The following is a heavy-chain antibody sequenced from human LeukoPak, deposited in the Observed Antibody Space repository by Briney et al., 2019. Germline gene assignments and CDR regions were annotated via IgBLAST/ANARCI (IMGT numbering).Heavy chain of an antibody. CDR2: IRYDGTNK. J-gene: IGHJ4*02. D-gene: IGHD3-22*01. Sequence: GGSMRLSCAASGFIFSNYAMHWVRQAPGKWPEWVAFIRYDGTNKYYADSVKGRFTISRDNSKNTLYLQVNSLRAEDTAVYYCATERPDTSGSKIDYCGQGTLVIVSS. CDR3: ATERPDTSGSKIDY. V-gene: IGHV3-30*02. CDR1: GFIFSNYA.